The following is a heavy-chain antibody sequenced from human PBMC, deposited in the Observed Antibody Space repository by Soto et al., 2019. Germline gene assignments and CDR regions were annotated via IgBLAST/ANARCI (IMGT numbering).Heavy chain of an antibody. CDR3: AKVRYEYLWGSYRSTGNFAS. D-gene: IGHD3-16*02. J-gene: IGHJ4*02. Sequence: EVRLVESGGGLIQPGKSLRLSCVASGFSVSANYMTWVRQAPGKGLEWVSVIHGGGNTYYADSVEGRFTISRDDSKNIVHLQMESLRADDTAVYYCAKVRYEYLWGSYRSTGNFASWGQGALVTVSS. CDR1: GFSVSANY. V-gene: IGHV3-53*01. CDR2: IHGGGNT.